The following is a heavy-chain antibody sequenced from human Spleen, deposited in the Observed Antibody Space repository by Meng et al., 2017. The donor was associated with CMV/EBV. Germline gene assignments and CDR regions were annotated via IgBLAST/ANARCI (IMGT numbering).Heavy chain of an antibody. V-gene: IGHV1-46*01. CDR1: GYTFITYY. D-gene: IGHD7-27*01. CDR2: INPDGGST. CDR3: ARDNNWGPDY. J-gene: IGHJ4*02. Sequence: ASVKVSCKASGYTFITYYIHWVRQAPGQGLEWMGRINPDGGSTTYSQKFQGGVTLTSDTSTNTVYMELSRLRYEDTAVYYCARDNNWGPDYWGQGTLVTVSS.